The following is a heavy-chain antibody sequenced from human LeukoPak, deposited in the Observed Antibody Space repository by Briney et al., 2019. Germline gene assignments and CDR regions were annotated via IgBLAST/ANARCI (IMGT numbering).Heavy chain of an antibody. J-gene: IGHJ4*02. CDR2: IKQDVGEK. CDR3: ARLVVVIKAFDY. D-gene: IGHD3-22*01. V-gene: IGHV3-7*01. Sequence: PGGSLRLSCAASGFTSSSYRMGWVRQAPGRGVGWGANIKQDVGEKYHMASVEGRFTIYRDNAKNSLYLQMNRLRADDTAVYYCARLVVVIKAFDYWGQGTLVTVSS. CDR1: GFTSSSYR.